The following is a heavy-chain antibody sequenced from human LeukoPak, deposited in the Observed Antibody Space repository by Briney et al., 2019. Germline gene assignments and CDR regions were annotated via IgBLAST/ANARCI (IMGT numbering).Heavy chain of an antibody. D-gene: IGHD1-26*01. J-gene: IGHJ3*02. V-gene: IGHV4-59*08. Sequence: PSETLSLTCTVSGGSISSYYWSWIRQPPGKGLEWIGYIYYSGSTNYNPSLKSRVTISVDTSKNQFSLKLSSVTAADTAVYYCARLPLGAIEALDIWGQGTMVTVSS. CDR1: GGSISSYY. CDR2: IYYSGST. CDR3: ARLPLGAIEALDI.